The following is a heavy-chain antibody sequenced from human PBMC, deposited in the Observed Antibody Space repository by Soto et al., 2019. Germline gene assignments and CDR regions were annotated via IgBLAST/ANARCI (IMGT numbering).Heavy chain of an antibody. CDR3: ASSRYYYGSGSYYNGQGTYYVDY. CDR2: IKHSGST. Sequence: QVQLQQWGAGLLKPSETLSLTCAVYGGSFSGYYWSWIRQPPGKGLEWIGEIKHSGSTTYNPSLNSRVTMSVDTSKNQFSLKLSSLTAADTAVYYCASSRYYYGSGSYYNGQGTYYVDYWGQGTLVTVSS. CDR1: GGSFSGYY. V-gene: IGHV4-34*01. D-gene: IGHD3-10*01. J-gene: IGHJ4*02.